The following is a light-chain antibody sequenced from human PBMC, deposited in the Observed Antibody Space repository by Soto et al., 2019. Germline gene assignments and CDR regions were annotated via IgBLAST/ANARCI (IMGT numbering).Light chain of an antibody. CDR2: GAS. CDR3: QHYGNSPLYT. Sequence: EIVLTQSPGTLSLSPGERATLFCRASQSVATSLLAWYQQKPGQAPRLLIGASSRATGVPDRFIASGSGTDFTLTISRLEPEDFAVYYCQHYGNSPLYTFGQGTKLEIK. CDR1: QSVATSL. J-gene: IGKJ2*01. V-gene: IGKV3-20*01.